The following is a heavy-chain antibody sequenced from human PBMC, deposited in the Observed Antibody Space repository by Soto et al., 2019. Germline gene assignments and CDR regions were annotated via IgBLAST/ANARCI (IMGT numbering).Heavy chain of an antibody. J-gene: IGHJ5*02. D-gene: IGHD1-1*01. CDR3: CCALVRRLNWFDP. V-gene: IGHV1-69*01. Sequence: SVNDSFKATGCTFSRYAMSGVRQAPGQGLEWMGGIIPIFGTANYEQKFQGRVTITADESTSTAYMELSSLRSEDTAVDYCCCALVRRLNWFDPWGQGTLVTVSS. CDR2: IIPIFGTA. CDR1: GCTFSRYA.